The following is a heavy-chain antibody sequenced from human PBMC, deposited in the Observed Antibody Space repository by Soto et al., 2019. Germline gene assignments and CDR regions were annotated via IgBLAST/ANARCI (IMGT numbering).Heavy chain of an antibody. CDR2: INPSGGST. V-gene: IGHV1-46*03. Sequence: ASVKVSCKASGYTFTSYYMHWVRQAPGQRLEWMGIINPSGGSTSYAQKFQGRVTMTRDTSTSTVYMELSSLRSEDTAVYYCARVAYCGGDCQNYYYYGMDVWGQGTTVTVSS. CDR3: ARVAYCGGDCQNYYYYGMDV. CDR1: GYTFTSYY. D-gene: IGHD2-21*02. J-gene: IGHJ6*02.